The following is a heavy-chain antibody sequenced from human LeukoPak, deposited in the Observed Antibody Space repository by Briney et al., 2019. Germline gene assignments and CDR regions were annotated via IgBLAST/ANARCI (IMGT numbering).Heavy chain of an antibody. CDR1: GGTFSSYV. CDR2: IIPIFGTA. D-gene: IGHD3-3*02. J-gene: IGHJ6*03. V-gene: IGHV1-69*06. CDR3: ARVGFLETYYYMDV. Sequence: SVKVSCKASGGTFSSYVISWVRQAPGQGLEWMGRIIPIFGTANYAQKFQGRVTITADKSTSTAYMELSSLRSEDTAVYCCARVGFLETYYYMDVWGKGTTVTVSS.